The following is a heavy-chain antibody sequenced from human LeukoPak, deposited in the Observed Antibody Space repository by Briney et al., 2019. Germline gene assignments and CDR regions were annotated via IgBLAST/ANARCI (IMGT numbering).Heavy chain of an antibody. Sequence: SETLSLTCTVSGGSISSYYWSWIRQPPGKGLEWIGHIYGSGSTNYNPSLKSRVTLSVDTSKNQFSLKLSSVTAADTAVYYCATLEGMIRFWGQGTLVTVSS. D-gene: IGHD3-16*01. CDR3: ATLEGMIRF. CDR1: GGSISSYY. CDR2: IYGSGST. V-gene: IGHV4-59*08. J-gene: IGHJ4*02.